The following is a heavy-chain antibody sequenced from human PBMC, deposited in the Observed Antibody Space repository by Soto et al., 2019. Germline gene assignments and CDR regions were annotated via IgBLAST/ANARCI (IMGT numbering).Heavy chain of an antibody. J-gene: IGHJ5*02. CDR2: IYYSGST. Sequence: SETLSLTCTVSGVSMIGSSYYWDWIRQTPGEGLEWIGSIYYSGSTNYNPSLKSRVTISVDTSKNQFSLKLSSVTAADTAVYYCARHGDIAVAGNGNWFDPWGQGALVTVSS. D-gene: IGHD6-19*01. V-gene: IGHV4-39*01. CDR1: GVSMIGSSYY. CDR3: ARHGDIAVAGNGNWFDP.